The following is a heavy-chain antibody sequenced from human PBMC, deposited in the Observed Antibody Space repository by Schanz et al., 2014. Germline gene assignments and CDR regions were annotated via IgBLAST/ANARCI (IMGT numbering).Heavy chain of an antibody. D-gene: IGHD2-15*01. CDR3: SKDKQGSRSDDS. V-gene: IGHV3-23*04. Sequence: EVQLEESGGGLVKPGGSLRLSCAASGFSFRKSAMSWVRQAPGKGLEWVSALTGSGTTTYYADSVKGRFTISRDNSKNTLYLEMNRLRVDDTAVYYCSKDKQGSRSDDSWGQGTLVTVSS. CDR1: GFSFRKSA. J-gene: IGHJ5*01. CDR2: LTGSGTTT.